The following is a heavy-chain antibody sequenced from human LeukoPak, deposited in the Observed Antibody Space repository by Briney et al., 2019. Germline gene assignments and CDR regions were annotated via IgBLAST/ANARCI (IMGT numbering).Heavy chain of an antibody. V-gene: IGHV4-59*01. J-gene: IGHJ4*02. CDR1: GGSISSYY. D-gene: IGHD3-22*01. CDR2: IYYSGST. CDR3: ARDYYDSSGYYSLFGY. Sequence: SETLSLTCTVSGGSISSYYWSWIRQPPGKGLEWIGYIYYSGSTNYNPSLKSRVTISVDTSKNQFSLKLCSVTAADTAVYYCARDYYDSSGYYSLFGYWGQGTLVTVSS.